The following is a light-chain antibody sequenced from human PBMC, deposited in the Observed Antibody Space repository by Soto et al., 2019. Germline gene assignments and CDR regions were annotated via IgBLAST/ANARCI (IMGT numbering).Light chain of an antibody. Sequence: EIALTQSPDTLSLSPGERASLSCLASQSVSGSSLAWYQQKPGQAPRLLIYGASSRATGIPDRFSGSGSGTDFTLTISRLEPEDFAVYYCQQYGGSPLWTFGQGTKVDI. CDR3: QQYGGSPLWT. CDR1: QSVSGSS. V-gene: IGKV3-20*01. CDR2: GAS. J-gene: IGKJ1*01.